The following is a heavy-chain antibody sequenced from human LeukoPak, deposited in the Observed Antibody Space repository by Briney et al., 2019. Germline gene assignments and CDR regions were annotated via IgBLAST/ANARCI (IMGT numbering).Heavy chain of an antibody. J-gene: IGHJ4*02. CDR1: GFTFNTFN. Sequence: GGSLRLSCAASGFTFNTFNMNWVRQAPGKGLEWVSSITSGGDYIYYADSVKGRFTTSRDNAKNSLSLQLNSLRVEDTAVYYCARGHYDVLATSYKWTPDYWGQGTLVTVSS. CDR3: ARGHYDVLATSYKWTPDY. D-gene: IGHD3-9*01. V-gene: IGHV3-21*01. CDR2: ITSGGDYI.